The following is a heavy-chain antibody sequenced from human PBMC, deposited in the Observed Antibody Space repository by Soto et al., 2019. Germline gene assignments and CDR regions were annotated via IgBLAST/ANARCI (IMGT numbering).Heavy chain of an antibody. CDR1: GGSISSSSYY. CDR2: IYYSGST. CDR3: ARHDPDIVVVPAAIDY. J-gene: IGHJ4*02. D-gene: IGHD2-2*01. Sequence: QLQLQESGPGLVKPSETLSLTCTVSGGSISSSSYYWGWIRQPPGKGLEWIGSIYYSGSTYYNPSLTNRVTISVDTSKNTFSLTLSSVTAADTAVYYCARHDPDIVVVPAAIDYWGQGTLVTVSS. V-gene: IGHV4-39*01.